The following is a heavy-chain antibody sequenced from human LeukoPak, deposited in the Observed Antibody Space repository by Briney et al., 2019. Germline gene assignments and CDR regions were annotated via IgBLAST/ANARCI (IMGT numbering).Heavy chain of an antibody. V-gene: IGHV3-7*03. CDR2: INHNGNVN. CDR1: GFTFSSYW. J-gene: IGHJ6*02. D-gene: IGHD3-16*01. Sequence: GGSLRLSCAASGFTFSSYWMNWARQAPGKGLEWVASINHNGNVNYYVDSVKGRFTISRDNAKNSLYLHMSNLRAEDTAVYFCARGGGLVVWGQGATVTVSS. CDR3: ARGGGLVV.